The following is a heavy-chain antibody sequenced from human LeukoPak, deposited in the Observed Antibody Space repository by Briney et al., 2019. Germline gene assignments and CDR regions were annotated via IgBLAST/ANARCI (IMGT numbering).Heavy chain of an antibody. V-gene: IGHV5-51*01. Sequence: GADLQISCKGSGYTFTRFWIGWGRRMPGKGGEGMGIIYPGDYDTRYSPSFQGQVTISADKSISTAYLQWSSLKASDTAMYYCARPVLDGLDVWGQGTTVTVSS. CDR3: ARPVLDGLDV. CDR1: GYTFTRFW. D-gene: IGHD1-14*01. CDR2: IYPGDYDT. J-gene: IGHJ6*02.